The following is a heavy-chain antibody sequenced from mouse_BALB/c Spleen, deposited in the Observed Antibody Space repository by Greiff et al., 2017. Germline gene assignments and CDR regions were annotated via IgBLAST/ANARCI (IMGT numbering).Heavy chain of an antibody. CDR3: AIYYGSSYIAY. CDR1: GFSLTSYG. CDR2: IWAGGST. J-gene: IGHJ3*01. V-gene: IGHV2-9*02. Sequence: VQLQESGPGLVAPSQSLSITCTVSGFSLTSYGVHWVRQPPGKGLEWLGVIWAGGSTNYNSALMSRLCISKDNSKSQVFLKMNSLQTDDTAMYYCAIYYGSSYIAYWGQGTLVTVSA. D-gene: IGHD1-1*01.